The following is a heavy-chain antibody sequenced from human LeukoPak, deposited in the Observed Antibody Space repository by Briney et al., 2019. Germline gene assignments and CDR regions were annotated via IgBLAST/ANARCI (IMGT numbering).Heavy chain of an antibody. CDR2: IYAGGRT. Sequence: PGGSLRLSCAGSGFTVSNNYMTWVRQAPGKGLEWVSTIYAGGRTFYADPVKGRFTISRDNSMNTFYLQMNSLRAEDTAVYFCARDGGRNDDPLCYWGQGTLVTVSS. CDR3: ARDGGRNDDPLCY. J-gene: IGHJ4*02. V-gene: IGHV3-53*01. CDR1: GFTVSNNY. D-gene: IGHD1-1*01.